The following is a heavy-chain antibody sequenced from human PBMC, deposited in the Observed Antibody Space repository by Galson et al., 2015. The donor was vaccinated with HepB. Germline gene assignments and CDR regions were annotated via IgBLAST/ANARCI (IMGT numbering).Heavy chain of an antibody. V-gene: IGHV1-69*02. D-gene: IGHD2-21*01. CDR3: ALKTYCGGDCYYVPDGY. J-gene: IGHJ4*02. CDR1: GGTFSSYT. Sequence: SVKVSCKASGGTFSSYTISWVRQAPGQGLEWMGRIIPILGIANYAQKFQGRVTITADESTSTAYMELSSLRSEDTAVYYCALKTYCGGDCYYVPDGYWGQGTLVTVSS. CDR2: IIPILGIA.